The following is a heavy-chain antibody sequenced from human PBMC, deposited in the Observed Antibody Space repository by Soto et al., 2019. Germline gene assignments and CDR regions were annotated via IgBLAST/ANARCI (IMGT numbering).Heavy chain of an antibody. CDR2: INPSGGTT. CDR1: GYTFTSYN. CDR3: AREGTSYSFDY. Sequence: EASVKVSCKASGYTFTSYNMHWVRQAPGQGLEWMGIINPSGGTTSYAQKFQGRVTMTRDTSTSTVYMELSSLRSEDTAVYYCAREGTSYSFDYWGQGTLVTVSS. V-gene: IGHV1-46*01. J-gene: IGHJ4*02. D-gene: IGHD1-26*01.